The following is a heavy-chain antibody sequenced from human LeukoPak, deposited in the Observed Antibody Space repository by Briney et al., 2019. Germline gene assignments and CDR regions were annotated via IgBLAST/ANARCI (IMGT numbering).Heavy chain of an antibody. Sequence: GGSLRLSCAASGFTFSDYYMSWIRQAPGKGLKWISYISTSGTTTYYADSVKGRFTISRGDDKNSLYLQMNSLRADDTAPYYCARVRGSYSVDYWGQGTLVTVSS. D-gene: IGHD3-10*01. CDR3: ARVRGSYSVDY. J-gene: IGHJ4*02. CDR1: GFTFSDYY. V-gene: IGHV3-11*04. CDR2: ISTSGTTT.